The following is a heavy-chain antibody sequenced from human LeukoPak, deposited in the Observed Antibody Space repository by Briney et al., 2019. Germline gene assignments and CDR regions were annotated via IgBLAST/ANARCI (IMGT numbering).Heavy chain of an antibody. Sequence: PSETLSLTCTVSGGSISSSSYYWGWIRQPPGKGLEWIGSIYYSGSTYYNPSLKSRVTISVDTSKNQFSLKLSSVTAADTAVYYCARGYCSGGSCCNDYWGQGTLVTVSS. CDR2: IYYSGST. V-gene: IGHV4-39*07. CDR3: ARGYCSGGSCCNDY. J-gene: IGHJ4*02. CDR1: GGSISSSSYY. D-gene: IGHD2-15*01.